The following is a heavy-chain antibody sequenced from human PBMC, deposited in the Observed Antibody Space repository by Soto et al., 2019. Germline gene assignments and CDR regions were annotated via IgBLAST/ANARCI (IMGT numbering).Heavy chain of an antibody. J-gene: IGHJ4*02. CDR2: ITYRGDTT. Sequence: EVHLLESGGTLVQPGGSLRLSCAASGFDFSSYAMTWVRQAPGKGLEWVSGITYRGDTTYYADAVKGRFTISRDNSGNTVYLQMNSLRDDDTAMYYCAKDWPGTSSVTSDYWGQGTLVTVSS. D-gene: IGHD4-17*01. V-gene: IGHV3-23*01. CDR3: AKDWPGTSSVTSDY. CDR1: GFDFSSYA.